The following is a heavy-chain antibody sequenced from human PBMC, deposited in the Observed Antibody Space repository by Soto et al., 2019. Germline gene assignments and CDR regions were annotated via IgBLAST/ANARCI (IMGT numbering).Heavy chain of an antibody. CDR1: GFTFSSYG. CDR3: AKGAYSGGYLDY. CDR2: ISYDGSNK. V-gene: IGHV3-30*18. D-gene: IGHD1-26*01. J-gene: IGHJ4*02. Sequence: QVQLVESGGGVVQPGRSLRLSCAASGFTFSSYGMHWVRQAPGKGLEWVAVISYDGSNKYYADSVKGRFTISRDNSKNTLSLKMNSLRAEDTAVYYCAKGAYSGGYLDYWGQGTLVTVSS.